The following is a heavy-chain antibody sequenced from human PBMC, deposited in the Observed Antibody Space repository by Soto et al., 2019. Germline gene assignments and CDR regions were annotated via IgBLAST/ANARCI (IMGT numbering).Heavy chain of an antibody. CDR1: GFTFSSFG. V-gene: IGHV3-33*01. Sequence: QVQVVESGGGVVQPGRSLRLSCAASGFTFSSFGMHWVRQAPGKGLEWVAVIWHDGKNKYYADSAKGRFTISRDNSKNTLDLQMNSLRAEDTAVYYCARDPGNDAAMDYWGQGTLVTVSS. D-gene: IGHD1-1*01. J-gene: IGHJ4*02. CDR2: IWHDGKNK. CDR3: ARDPGNDAAMDY.